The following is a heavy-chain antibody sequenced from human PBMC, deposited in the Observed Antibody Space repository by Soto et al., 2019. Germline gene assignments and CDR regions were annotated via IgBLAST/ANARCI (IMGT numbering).Heavy chain of an antibody. J-gene: IGHJ4*02. CDR1: GGSISSSNW. Sequence: PSETLSLTCAVSGGSISSSNWWSWVRQPPGKGLEWIGEIYHSGSTNYNPSLKSRVTISVDKSKNQFSLKLSSVTAADTAVYYCARDPVQYSSSWLGYFDYWGQGTLVTVSS. CDR2: IYHSGST. D-gene: IGHD6-13*01. V-gene: IGHV4-4*02. CDR3: ARDPVQYSSSWLGYFDY.